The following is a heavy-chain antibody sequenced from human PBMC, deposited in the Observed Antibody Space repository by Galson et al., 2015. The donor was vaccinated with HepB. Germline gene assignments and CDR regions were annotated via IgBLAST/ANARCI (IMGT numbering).Heavy chain of an antibody. Sequence: PALVKPTQTLTLPCTFSGFSLRASGMGVGWIRQPPGKALEWLALIYWNDDKHYNPSLKSRLTITKDTSKNQAVLRMTNMDPVDTATYYCAHSLGLVGPYFDYWGQGTLVTVSS. D-gene: IGHD2-8*02. CDR1: GFSLRASGMG. CDR3: AHSLGLVGPYFDY. V-gene: IGHV2-5*01. J-gene: IGHJ4*02. CDR2: IYWNDDK.